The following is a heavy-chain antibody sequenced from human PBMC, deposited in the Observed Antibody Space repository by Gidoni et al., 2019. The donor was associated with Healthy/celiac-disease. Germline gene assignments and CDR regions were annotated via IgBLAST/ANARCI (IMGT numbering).Heavy chain of an antibody. CDR2: ISGDGGST. J-gene: IGHJ4*02. Sequence: EVQLVESGGGVVQPGGSLRLSCSASGFTFDDYAMHWVRQAPGKGLEWVSIISGDGGSTYYADSVKGRFTISRDNSKNSLYLQMNSLRTEDTALYYCAKDINGYPDYWGQGTLVTVSS. CDR3: AKDINGYPDY. CDR1: GFTFDDYA. V-gene: IGHV3-43*02. D-gene: IGHD5-18*01.